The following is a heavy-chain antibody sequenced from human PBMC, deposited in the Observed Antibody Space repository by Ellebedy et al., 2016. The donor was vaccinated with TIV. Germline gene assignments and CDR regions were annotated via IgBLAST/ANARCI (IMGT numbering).Heavy chain of an antibody. CDR1: GFTFSSYA. CDR2: ISYDGSNK. CDR3: AREWAAPIYYYGVDV. V-gene: IGHV3-30-3*01. J-gene: IGHJ6*02. D-gene: IGHD2-2*01. Sequence: GGSLRLSXAASGFTFSSYAMHWVRQAPGKGLEWVAVISYDGSNKYYADSVKGRFTISRDNSKNTLYLQMNSLRAEDTAVYYCAREWAAPIYYYGVDVWGQGTTVTVSS.